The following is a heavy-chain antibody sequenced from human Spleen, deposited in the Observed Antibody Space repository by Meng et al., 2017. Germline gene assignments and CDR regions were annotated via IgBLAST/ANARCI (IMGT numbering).Heavy chain of an antibody. CDR2: INHSGST. V-gene: IGHV4-34*01. Sequence: QVQLQQWGAGLLKPSETLSLTCAVYGGSFSGYYWSWIRQPPGKGLVWIGEINHSGSTNYNPSLKSRVTISVDTSKNQFSLKLSSVTAADTAVYYCARVAYRWGGDCSYFDYWGQGTLVTVSS. CDR3: ARVAYRWGGDCSYFDY. CDR1: GGSFSGYY. J-gene: IGHJ4*02. D-gene: IGHD2-21*02.